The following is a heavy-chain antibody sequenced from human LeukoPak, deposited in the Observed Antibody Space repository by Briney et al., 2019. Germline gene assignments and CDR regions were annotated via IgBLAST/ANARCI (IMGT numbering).Heavy chain of an antibody. J-gene: IGHJ4*02. CDR1: GITFSNYA. D-gene: IGHD5-18*01. CDR3: AGRPTGYSSGYIH. CDR2: ISGSAHKI. Sequence: GGSLRLSCAASGITFSNYAVSWVRQAPEKGLDWVSVISGSAHKIRYADSVKGRFTISRDNSENIVYLQMNNLRVEDTAVYYCAGRPTGYSSGYIHWGQGTLVTVSS. V-gene: IGHV3-23*01.